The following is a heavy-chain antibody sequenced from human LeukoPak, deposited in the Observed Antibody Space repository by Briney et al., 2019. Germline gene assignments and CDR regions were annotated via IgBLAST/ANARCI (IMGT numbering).Heavy chain of an antibody. V-gene: IGHV3-48*03. CDR3: ASYIRAPFDI. J-gene: IGHJ3*02. Sequence: PGGSLRLSCTASGFTFSSCEMNWVRQAPGRGLEWIPYIRGSGSTIYYADSVKGRFTISRDNAKSSLYLQMNSLRAEDTAVYYCASYIRAPFDIWGQGTMVTVSS. CDR1: GFTFSSCE. D-gene: IGHD3-10*01. CDR2: IRGSGSTI.